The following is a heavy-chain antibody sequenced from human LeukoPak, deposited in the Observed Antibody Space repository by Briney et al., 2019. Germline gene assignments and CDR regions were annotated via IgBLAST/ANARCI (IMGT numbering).Heavy chain of an antibody. CDR3: AKESPYYYDSSDFFPPDY. CDR1: GFTFSNYE. CDR2: ISSSGSTI. Sequence: GGSLRLSCAASGFTFSNYEMNWVRQAPGKGLEWVSFISSSGSTIYYADSVKGRFTISRDNAKNSLYLQMNSLRAEDTAVYYCAKESPYYYDSSDFFPPDYWGQGTLVTVSS. J-gene: IGHJ4*02. D-gene: IGHD3-22*01. V-gene: IGHV3-48*03.